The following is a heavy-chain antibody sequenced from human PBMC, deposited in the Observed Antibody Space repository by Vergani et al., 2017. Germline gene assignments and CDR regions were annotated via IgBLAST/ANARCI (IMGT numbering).Heavy chain of an antibody. V-gene: IGHV3-33*01. CDR3: ARGNSSGWLFDY. CDR2: IWYDGSNK. CDR1: GFSFSTYG. Sequence: VQLVESGGRVVQPGRSLRLSCAASGFSFSTYGMHWVRQAPGKGLEWVAVIWYDGSNKYYADSVKGRFTISRDNSKSTLYLQMNSLRAEDTAVYYCARGNSSGWLFDYWGQGTLVTVSS. J-gene: IGHJ4*02. D-gene: IGHD6-19*01.